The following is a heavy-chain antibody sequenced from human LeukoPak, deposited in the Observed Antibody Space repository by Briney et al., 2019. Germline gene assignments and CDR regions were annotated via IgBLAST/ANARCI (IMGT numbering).Heavy chain of an antibody. CDR1: GSTFSTYW. V-gene: IGHV3-74*01. J-gene: IGHJ4*02. CDR3: VGDRLQSYFFDY. Sequence: PGGSLRLSCSALGSTFSTYWMHWVRQAPGKGLVWVSRSNSDGNSTRYADSVKGRFTISRDNAKNTLYLQMNSLRVEATRLYYGVGDRLQSYFFDYWGQGTLVTVSA. D-gene: IGHD4-11*01. CDR2: SNSDGNST.